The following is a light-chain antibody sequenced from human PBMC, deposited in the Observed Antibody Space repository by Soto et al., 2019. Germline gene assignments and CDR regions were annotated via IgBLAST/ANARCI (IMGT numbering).Light chain of an antibody. Sequence: QSVLTQPPSASATPGQRVTISCSGSSSNIGSNAVNWYQQLPGTAPRLLIYTNNHRPSGVPGRFSGSKSGTSASLAISGLQSEDEADYYCAAWDDSLYVYVFGTGTQLTVL. CDR3: AAWDDSLYVYV. J-gene: IGLJ1*01. CDR1: SSNIGSNA. CDR2: TNN. V-gene: IGLV1-44*01.